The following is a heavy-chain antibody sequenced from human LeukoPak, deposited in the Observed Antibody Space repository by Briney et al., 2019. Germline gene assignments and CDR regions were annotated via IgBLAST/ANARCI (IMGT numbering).Heavy chain of an antibody. Sequence: GSLRLSCAASGFTFGSYWMSWVRQAPGKGLEWVANIKQDGSEKYYVDSVKGRFTISRDNAKNSLYLQMNSLRAEDTAVYYCAKTTGYYYYGMDVWGQGTTVTVSS. CDR2: IKQDGSEK. CDR3: AKTTGYYYYGMDV. J-gene: IGHJ6*02. V-gene: IGHV3-7*01. D-gene: IGHD4-17*01. CDR1: GFTFGSYW.